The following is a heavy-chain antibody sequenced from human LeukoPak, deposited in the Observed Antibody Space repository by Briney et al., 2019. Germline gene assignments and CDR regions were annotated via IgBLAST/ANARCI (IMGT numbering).Heavy chain of an antibody. Sequence: ASVKVSCKASGGTFSSYAISWVRQAPGQGLEWMGWISAFNGNTNYAQKFQGRVTMTTDTSTSTAYMELRSLRSDDTAVYYCARDPSMIVSDDAFDFWGQGTMVTVSS. J-gene: IGHJ3*01. V-gene: IGHV1-18*01. CDR3: ARDPSMIVSDDAFDF. CDR1: GGTFSSYA. D-gene: IGHD3-22*01. CDR2: ISAFNGNT.